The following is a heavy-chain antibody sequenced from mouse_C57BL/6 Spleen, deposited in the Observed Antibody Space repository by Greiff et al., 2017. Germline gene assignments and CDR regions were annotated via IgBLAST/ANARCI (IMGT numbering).Heavy chain of an antibody. CDR1: GYTFTDYE. J-gene: IGHJ1*03. CDR3: TRWDWYFDV. Sequence: SGAELVRPGASVTLSCKASGYTFTDYEMHWVKQTPVHGLEWIGAIDPETGGTAYNQKFKGKAILTADKSSSTAYMELRSLTSEDAAVYYGTRWDWYFDVWGTGTTVTVSS. V-gene: IGHV1-15*01. CDR2: IDPETGGT.